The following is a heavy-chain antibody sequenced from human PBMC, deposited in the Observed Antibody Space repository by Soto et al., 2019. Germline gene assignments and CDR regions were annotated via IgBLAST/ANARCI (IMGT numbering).Heavy chain of an antibody. CDR2: IWYDGSRQ. V-gene: IGHV3-33*01. J-gene: IGHJ4*01. CDR3: ARRSDDFWAGYYDL. Sequence: QEQLVESGGGVVQPGKSLRLSCAASEFTFSSYGMHWVRQAPGKGLEWVAVIWYDGSRQFYAESVKGRFTISRDNFENVLYRQMNNLRAEDSALYYCARRSDDFWAGYYDLWGQGTLVTVSS. CDR1: EFTFSSYG. D-gene: IGHD3-3*01.